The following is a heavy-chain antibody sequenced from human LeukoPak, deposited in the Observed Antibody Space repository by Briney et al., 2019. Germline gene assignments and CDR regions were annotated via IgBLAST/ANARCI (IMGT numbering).Heavy chain of an antibody. CDR2: IYTSGST. V-gene: IGHV4-4*09. Sequence: HPSETPSLTCTVSGGSISSYYWSWIRQPPGKGLEWIGYIYTSGSTNYNPSLKSRATISVDTSKNQFSLKLSSVTAADTAVYYCARHVQYGSPFDYWGQGTLVTVSS. CDR3: ARHVQYGSPFDY. J-gene: IGHJ4*02. D-gene: IGHD6-13*01. CDR1: GGSISSYY.